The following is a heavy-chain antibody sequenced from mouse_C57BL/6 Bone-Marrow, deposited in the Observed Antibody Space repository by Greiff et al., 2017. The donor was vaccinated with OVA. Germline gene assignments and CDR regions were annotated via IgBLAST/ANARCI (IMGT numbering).Heavy chain of an antibody. Sequence: VKLMESGPELVKPGASVKISCKASGYAFSSSWMNWVKQRPGKGLEWIGRIYPGDGDTNYNGKFKGKATLTADKSSSTAYMQLSSLTSEDSAVYFCASTVYYAMDYWGQGTSVTVSS. CDR3: ASTVYYAMDY. CDR1: GYAFSSSW. CDR2: IYPGDGDT. V-gene: IGHV1-82*01. D-gene: IGHD1-1*01. J-gene: IGHJ4*01.